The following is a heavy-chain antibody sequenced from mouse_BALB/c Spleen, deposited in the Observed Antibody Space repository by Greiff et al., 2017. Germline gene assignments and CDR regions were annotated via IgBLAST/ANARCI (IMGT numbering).Heavy chain of an antibody. CDR2: INPNNGGT. CDR3: ARNKNYGSSWDY. V-gene: IGHV1-18*01. D-gene: IGHD1-1*01. Sequence: EVQLVESGPELVKPGASVKIPCKASGYTFTDYNMDWVKQSHGKSLEWIGDINPNNGGTSYNQKFKGKATLTVDKSSSTAYMELRSLTSEDTAVYYCARNKNYGSSWDYWGQGTTLTVSS. J-gene: IGHJ2*01. CDR1: GYTFTDYN.